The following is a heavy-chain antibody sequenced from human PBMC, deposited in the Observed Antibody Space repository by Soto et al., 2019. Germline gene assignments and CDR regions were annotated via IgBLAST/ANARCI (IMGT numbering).Heavy chain of an antibody. Sequence: QVQLVQSGSEVKKPGSSVKVSCKASGDTFSIYTISWVRQAPGQGLEWMGRVIPIFDITSYTQRFQGRVTISAXKXPTTVYMELSSLRSEDTAVYYCARDRDNSNWPNFDFWGQGTLVTVSS. CDR1: GDTFSIYT. V-gene: IGHV1-69*02. CDR3: ARDRDNSNWPNFDF. CDR2: VIPIFDIT. D-gene: IGHD6-13*01. J-gene: IGHJ4*02.